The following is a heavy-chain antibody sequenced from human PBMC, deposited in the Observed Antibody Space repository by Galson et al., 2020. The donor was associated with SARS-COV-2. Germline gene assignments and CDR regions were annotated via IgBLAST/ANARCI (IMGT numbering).Heavy chain of an antibody. CDR2: VHESGST. CDR1: GGSISSYY. J-gene: IGHJ6*02. CDR3: ARRLQYYRGMDV. Sequence: SETLSLTCTVSGGSISSYYWNWIRQAPGKGLEYIGYVHESGSTNYSPSLKSRVTILVDSSKNQFSLKVKSVTAADTAVYYCARRLQYYRGMDVWGQGTTVSVSS. V-gene: IGHV4-59*08.